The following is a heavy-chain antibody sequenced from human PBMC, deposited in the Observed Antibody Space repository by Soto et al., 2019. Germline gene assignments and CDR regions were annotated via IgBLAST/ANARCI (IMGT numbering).Heavy chain of an antibody. CDR3: ARGLFAGDV. Sequence: QVQLVQSGAEVKKPGASVRVSCKASGYTFTSYYIHWVRQAPGQGLEWMGIINPNGGSTNYAQKFQGRVTMTRDTSTSTVYMDLSSLRSEDTAAYYCARGLFAGDVWGKGTTVTVSS. J-gene: IGHJ6*04. CDR1: GYTFTSYY. V-gene: IGHV1-46*03. CDR2: INPNGGST.